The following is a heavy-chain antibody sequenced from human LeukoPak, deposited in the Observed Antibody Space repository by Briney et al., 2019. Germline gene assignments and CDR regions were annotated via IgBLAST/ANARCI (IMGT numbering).Heavy chain of an antibody. V-gene: IGHV1-18*04. CDR1: VYTFTVYY. D-gene: IGHD5-12*01. Sequence: ASVTVSCKASVYTFTVYYMHWVRQAPGQGLEWMGWINPDNGDTKYAQKLQGRVTMTTDTSTSTAYMELRSPRSDDTAVYYCARGYSIIVPDYWGQGTLVTVPS. CDR2: INPDNGDT. CDR3: ARGYSIIVPDY. J-gene: IGHJ4*02.